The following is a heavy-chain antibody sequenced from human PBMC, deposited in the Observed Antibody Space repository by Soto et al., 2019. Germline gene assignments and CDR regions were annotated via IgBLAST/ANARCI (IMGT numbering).Heavy chain of an antibody. D-gene: IGHD3-16*02. Sequence: SGPTLVNPTQTLTLTCTFSGVSLSTSGVGVGWILQPPGTALEWLALIYWNDDKRYSPSLKSRLTLPKDTSKNQVVLTMPHMDPVDTATYYGAHRKSVITFGGVIVTGAFDIWGQGTMVTVSS. CDR2: IYWNDDK. V-gene: IGHV2-5*01. J-gene: IGHJ3*02. CDR1: GVSLSTSGVG. CDR3: AHRKSVITFGGVIVTGAFDI.